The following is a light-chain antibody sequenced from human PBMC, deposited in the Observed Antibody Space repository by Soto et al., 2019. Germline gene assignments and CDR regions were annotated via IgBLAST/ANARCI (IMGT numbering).Light chain of an antibody. CDR3: SSYTNINTRACV. J-gene: IGLJ1*01. V-gene: IGLV2-14*01. Sequence: HSVLAQPASVYGSPGQSITISCTGTSCDIGSYNRVSWYQQHPGKAPKLIIYEVTDRPSGVSNRFSGSKSGNTASLTISGLQAEDEAEYYCSSYTNINTRACVFGTGTKV. CDR1: SCDIGSYNR. CDR2: EVT.